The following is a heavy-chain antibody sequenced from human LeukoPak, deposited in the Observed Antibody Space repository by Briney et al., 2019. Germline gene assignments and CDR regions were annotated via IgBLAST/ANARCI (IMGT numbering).Heavy chain of an antibody. J-gene: IGHJ6*03. V-gene: IGHV3-74*01. CDR2: INSDGSST. Sequence: GGSLRLSCAASGFTFSSYWMHWVRQAPGKGLVWVSRINSDGSSTSYADSVKGRFTISRDNARNTLYLQMNSLRAEDTAVYYCARSPTVNHYYYYYMDVWGKGTTVTVYS. CDR3: ARSPTVNHYYYYYMDV. D-gene: IGHD4-11*01. CDR1: GFTFSSYW.